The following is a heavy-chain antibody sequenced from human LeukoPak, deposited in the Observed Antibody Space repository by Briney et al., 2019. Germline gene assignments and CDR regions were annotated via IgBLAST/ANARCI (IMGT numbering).Heavy chain of an antibody. Sequence: GASVKVSCKASGYTFTSYGISWVRQAPGQGLEWMGWISAYNGNTNYAWKLQGRVTMTTDTSTSTAYMELRSLRSDDTAVYYCARAQDISVDIVVIPAASPAAYWGQGTLVTVSS. V-gene: IGHV1-18*01. CDR3: ARAQDISVDIVVIPAASPAAY. CDR1: GYTFTSYG. CDR2: ISAYNGNT. D-gene: IGHD2-2*03. J-gene: IGHJ4*02.